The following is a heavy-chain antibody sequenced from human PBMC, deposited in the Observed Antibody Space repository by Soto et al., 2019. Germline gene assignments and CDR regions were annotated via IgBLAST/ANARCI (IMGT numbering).Heavy chain of an antibody. CDR3: AKDITIFGVVIDYYYGMDV. CDR1: GFTFSSYA. CDR2: ISGSGGGT. J-gene: IGHJ6*02. V-gene: IGHV3-23*01. Sequence: PGGSRRRSCAASGFTFSSYAMRWVRQAPGKGREWVSAISGSGGGTYYADSVKGRFTISRDNSKNTLYLQMHSLRAEDTAVYYCAKDITIFGVVIDYYYGMDVWGQGTTVTVS. D-gene: IGHD3-3*01.